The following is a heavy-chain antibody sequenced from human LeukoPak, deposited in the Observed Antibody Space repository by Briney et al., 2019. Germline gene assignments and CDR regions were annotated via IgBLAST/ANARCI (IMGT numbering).Heavy chain of an antibody. J-gene: IGHJ4*02. CDR3: ARDPGYSGYYFDY. CDR1: GYTFTGYY. CDR2: INPNSGGT. D-gene: IGHD2-15*01. V-gene: IGHV1-2*02. Sequence: ASVKASCKASGYTFTGYYMHWVRQAPGQGLEWMGWINPNSGGTNYAQKFQGRVTMTRDTSISTAYMELSRLRSDDTAVYYCARDPGYSGYYFDYWGQGTLVTVSS.